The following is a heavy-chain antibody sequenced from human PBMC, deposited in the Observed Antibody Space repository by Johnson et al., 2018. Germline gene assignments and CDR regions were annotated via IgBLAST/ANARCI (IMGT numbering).Heavy chain of an antibody. CDR1: GFTFSSYG. D-gene: IGHD3-22*01. J-gene: IGHJ6*02. V-gene: IGHV3-30*18. CDR2: ISYDGSNK. CDR3: AKDLRITMIVVDFYGMDV. Sequence: QLVQSGGGVVQPGRSLRLSCAASGFTFSSYGMHWVRQAPGKGLEWVAVISYDGSNKYYADSVKGRFTISRDNSKNTLYLQMNSLRAEETAVYYCAKDLRITMIVVDFYGMDVWGQGTTVTVSS.